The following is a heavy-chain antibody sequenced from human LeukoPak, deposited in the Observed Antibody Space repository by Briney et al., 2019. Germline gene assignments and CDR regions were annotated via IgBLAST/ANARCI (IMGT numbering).Heavy chain of an antibody. CDR3: AKDFVVVVPAAMGDQLFDH. CDR2: IRYDGSNK. J-gene: IGHJ4*02. CDR1: GFTFSSYG. V-gene: IGHV3-30*02. Sequence: GGSLRLSCAASGFTFSSYGMHWVRQAPGKGLEWVAFIRYDGSNKYYADSVKGRFTISRDNSKNTLYLQMNSLRAEDTAVYYCAKDFVVVVPAAMGDQLFDHWGQGTLVTVSS. D-gene: IGHD2-2*01.